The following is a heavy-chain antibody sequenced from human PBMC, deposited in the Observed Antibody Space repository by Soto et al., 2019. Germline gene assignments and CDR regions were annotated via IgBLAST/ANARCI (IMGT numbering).Heavy chain of an antibody. J-gene: IGHJ4*02. CDR3: ARDPGNYDYIWGSYRLPYYFDY. CDR2: IQSGGTT. Sequence: PGGSLRLSCAASGFTVSSKYMTWVRQAPGKGLEWVSLIQSGGTTYYADSVKGRFTVSRDDSKNTLYLQMNSLGAEDTAVYYCARDPGNYDYIWGSYRLPYYFDYWGQGTLVTVSS. CDR1: GFTVSSKY. V-gene: IGHV3-66*01. D-gene: IGHD3-16*02.